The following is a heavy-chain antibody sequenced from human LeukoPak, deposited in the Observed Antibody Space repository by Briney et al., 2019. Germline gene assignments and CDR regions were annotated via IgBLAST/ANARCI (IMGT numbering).Heavy chain of an antibody. CDR1: GGSISSSNW. CDR2: IYHSGST. V-gene: IGHV4-4*02. CDR3: ASAADLVRGVVGAFDF. J-gene: IGHJ3*01. D-gene: IGHD3-10*01. Sequence: SETLSLTCAVSGGSISSSNWWSWVRQPPGKGLEWIGEIYHSGSTNYNPSLKSRVTISVDKSKNQFSLKLSSVTAADTAVYYCASAADLVRGVVGAFDFWGQGTMVTVS.